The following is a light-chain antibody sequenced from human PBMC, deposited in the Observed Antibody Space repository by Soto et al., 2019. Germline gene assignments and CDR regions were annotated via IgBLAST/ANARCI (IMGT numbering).Light chain of an antibody. V-gene: IGKV3-20*01. J-gene: IGKJ5*01. CDR1: QSVSSSF. CDR2: GAS. CDR3: QQSGSSPPIT. Sequence: EIVLTQSPGTLSLSPGERATLSCGASQSVSSSFLAWYQQKPGQAPRLLIYGASSRATGIPDRFSGSGSGTDFTLTISRLEPEDFAVYYCQQSGSSPPITFGQGTRLEIK.